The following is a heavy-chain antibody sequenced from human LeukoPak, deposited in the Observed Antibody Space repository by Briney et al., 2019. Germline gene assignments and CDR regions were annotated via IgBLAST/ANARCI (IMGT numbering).Heavy chain of an antibody. CDR3: ARGSWHIVVVTAVYFVY. V-gene: IGHV4-34*01. J-gene: IGHJ4*02. D-gene: IGHD2-21*02. Sequence: SETLSLTCAVYGGSFSGYYWSWIRQPPGKGLEWIGEINHSGSTNYNPSLKSRVTISVDTSKNQFSLKLSSVTAADTAVYYCARGSWHIVVVTAVYFVYWGQGTLVTVSS. CDR1: GGSFSGYY. CDR2: INHSGST.